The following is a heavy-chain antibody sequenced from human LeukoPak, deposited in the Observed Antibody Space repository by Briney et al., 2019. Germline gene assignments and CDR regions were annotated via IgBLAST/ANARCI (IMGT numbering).Heavy chain of an antibody. Sequence: QPGGSLRLSCAASGFTFSIYTMTWVRQAPGKGLEWLSYISGSSSPISYADSVRGRFTISRDDAKNSLYLQMNSLRVDDTAVYYCARDFSSWGQRTLVTVSS. J-gene: IGHJ5*02. CDR3: ARDFSS. CDR2: ISGSSSPI. CDR1: GFTFSIYT. V-gene: IGHV3-48*01.